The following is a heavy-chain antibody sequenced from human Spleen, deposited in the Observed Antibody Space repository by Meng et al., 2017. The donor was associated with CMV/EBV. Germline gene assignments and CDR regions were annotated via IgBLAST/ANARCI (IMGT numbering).Heavy chain of an antibody. CDR1: VCSNSAA. Sequence: VCSNSAAWNWIRKSPSRGLEWLGRTYDRSKWYNDYAVSVKSRITINPDTSKNQFSLQLNSVTPEDTAVYYCARVLSSSSVVRGMDVWGQGTTVTVSS. CDR3: ARVLSSSSVVRGMDV. D-gene: IGHD6-6*01. J-gene: IGHJ6*02. V-gene: IGHV6-1*01. CDR2: TYDRSKWYN.